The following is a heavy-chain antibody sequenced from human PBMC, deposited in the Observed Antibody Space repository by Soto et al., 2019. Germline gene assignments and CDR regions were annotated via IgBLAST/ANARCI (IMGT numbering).Heavy chain of an antibody. V-gene: IGHV1-2*02. J-gene: IGHJ3*02. Sequence: QLHLVQSGAVVKKPGASVTVSCSASGYPVTAYYMHWVRQAHGRGLEWMGGINPATGAAKYTQTFQGRVTMTRDTSTSTVFMELSGLTSADTAVFYCARGGGVGVAGSAAFDMWGQGTLVTVSS. CDR2: INPATGAA. CDR3: ARGGGVGVAGSAAFDM. D-gene: IGHD3-3*01. CDR1: GYPVTAYY.